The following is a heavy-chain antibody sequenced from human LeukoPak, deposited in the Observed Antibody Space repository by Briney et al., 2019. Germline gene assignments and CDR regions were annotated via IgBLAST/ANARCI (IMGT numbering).Heavy chain of an antibody. Sequence: GGSLRLSCAASEFTFSSYWMSWVRKAPGKGLEWVANIKQDGGEKYYLDSVKGRFTVSRDNAKNSLYLQMSSLRAEDTAVYYCARVGARQILEYWGQGTLVTVSS. CDR3: ARVGARQILEY. D-gene: IGHD4-17*01. J-gene: IGHJ4*02. CDR1: EFTFSSYW. CDR2: IKQDGGEK. V-gene: IGHV3-7*01.